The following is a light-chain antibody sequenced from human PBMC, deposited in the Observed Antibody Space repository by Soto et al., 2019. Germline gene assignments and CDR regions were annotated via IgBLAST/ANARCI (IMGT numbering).Light chain of an antibody. J-gene: IGKJ4*01. CDR3: QENNNWPPGRLT. V-gene: IGKV3-15*01. Sequence: MTQSPATLSVSPGETATLSCRANQSVSSNLAWYQQKPGQAPRLLIYGASTRATGIPARFSGSGSGTECTLTISSLQSEDFGVYYCQENNNWPPGRLTFGGGTKVEIK. CDR2: GAS. CDR1: QSVSSN.